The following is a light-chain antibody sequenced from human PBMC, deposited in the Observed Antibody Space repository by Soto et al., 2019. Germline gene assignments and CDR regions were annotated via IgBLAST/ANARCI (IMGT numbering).Light chain of an antibody. J-gene: IGKJ4*01. CDR1: QSVSTY. V-gene: IGKV3-11*01. Sequence: IVLTQYPATLSLSPGERATLSCRASQSVSTYLAWYQQKSGQAPRLLIYDVSKRATGIPPRFSGSGAGTDFTLTISSLEPEDSATYYCQQRRSSLTFGGGTKVEIK. CDR2: DVS. CDR3: QQRRSSLT.